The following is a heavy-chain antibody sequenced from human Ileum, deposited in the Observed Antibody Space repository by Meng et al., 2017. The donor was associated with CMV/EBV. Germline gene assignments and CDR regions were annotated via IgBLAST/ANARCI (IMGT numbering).Heavy chain of an antibody. J-gene: IGHJ5*02. V-gene: IGHV3-23*03. D-gene: IGHD1-1*01. Sequence: GESLKISCAASAFTFSELAMNWVRQTPERGLEWVSTIYGGGGSIHYADSVRGRFTISRDDSKNTVYLQMDSLRVEDTAVYYCAIRPLQGERLCFDPWGQGTLVTVSS. CDR1: AFTFSELA. CDR3: AIRPLQGERLCFDP. CDR2: IYGGGGSI.